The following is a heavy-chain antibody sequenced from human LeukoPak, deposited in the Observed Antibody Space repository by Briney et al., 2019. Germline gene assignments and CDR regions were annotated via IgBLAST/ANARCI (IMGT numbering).Heavy chain of an antibody. V-gene: IGHV3-21*01. CDR3: ASLGN. D-gene: IGHD1-1*01. J-gene: IGHJ4*02. CDR2: ISSSSTYK. Sequence: GGSLRLSCAASGLSFSPYTMNWVRQAPGKGLEWVSSISSSSTYKYYADSVQGRFTISRDNAKNSLYLQMNSLRADDTAVYYCASLGNWGQGTLVTVSS. CDR1: GLSFSPYT.